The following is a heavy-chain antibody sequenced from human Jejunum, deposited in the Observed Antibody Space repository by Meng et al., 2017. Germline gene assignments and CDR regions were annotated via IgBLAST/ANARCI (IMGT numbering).Heavy chain of an antibody. J-gene: IGHJ4*02. D-gene: IGHD6-19*01. CDR3: ARRAGSSGSYATDY. Sequence: VQLVESGGGLVQPGGSRRLSWAASGFIWVRQAPGKGLEWVSYISGSASNIYYADSVQGRFTISRDNSKKSLYLQMNSLRADDTAVYYCARRAGSSGSYATDYWGQGTLVTVSS. CDR2: ISGSASNI. V-gene: IGHV3-11*01. CDR1: GFI.